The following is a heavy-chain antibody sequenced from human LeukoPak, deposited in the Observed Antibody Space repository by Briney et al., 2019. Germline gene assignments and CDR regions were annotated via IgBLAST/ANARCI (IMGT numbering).Heavy chain of an antibody. J-gene: IGHJ4*02. D-gene: IGHD3-10*01. CDR1: GFTFSSYS. Sequence: GGSLRLSCAASGFTFSSYSMNWVRQAPGKGLEWVSSISSSSSYIYYADSVKGRFTISRDNAKNSLYLQMNSLRAEDTAVYYCAKDRMVRGVIIPSLFDYWGQGTLVTVSS. CDR2: ISSSSSYI. V-gene: IGHV3-21*01. CDR3: AKDRMVRGVIIPSLFDY.